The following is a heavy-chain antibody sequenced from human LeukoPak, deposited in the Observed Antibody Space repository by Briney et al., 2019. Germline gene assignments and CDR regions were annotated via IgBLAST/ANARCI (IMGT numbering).Heavy chain of an antibody. Sequence: PGRSLRLSCAASGFTFSSYAMHWVRQAPGKGLEWVAVISYDGSNKYYADSVKGRFTISGDNSKNTLYLQMNSLRAEDTAVYYCARGAEEYFDYWGQGTLVTVSS. CDR2: ISYDGSNK. CDR1: GFTFSSYA. V-gene: IGHV3-30-3*01. CDR3: ARGAEEYFDY. J-gene: IGHJ4*02.